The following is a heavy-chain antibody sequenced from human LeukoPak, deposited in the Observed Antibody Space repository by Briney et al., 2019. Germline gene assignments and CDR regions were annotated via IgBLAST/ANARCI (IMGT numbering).Heavy chain of an antibody. CDR1: GGSISSYY. Sequence: SETLSLTCTVSGGSISSYYWSWIRQPPGKGLEWIGEINHSGSTNYNPSLKSRVTISVDTSKNQFSLKLSSVTAADTAVYYCARRLNCSGGSCYSLDYYYYMDVWGKGTTVTISS. J-gene: IGHJ6*03. D-gene: IGHD2-15*01. CDR2: INHSGST. CDR3: ARRLNCSGGSCYSLDYYYYMDV. V-gene: IGHV4-34*01.